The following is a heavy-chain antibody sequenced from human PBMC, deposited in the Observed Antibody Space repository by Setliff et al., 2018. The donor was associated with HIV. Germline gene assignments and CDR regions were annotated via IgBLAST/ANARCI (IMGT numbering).Heavy chain of an antibody. CDR3: ARLPQD. V-gene: IGHV4-61*08. CDR1: GGVSGGDMGVHD. CDR2: IYDNEKT. Sequence: PSETLSLTCSVSGGVSGGDMGVHDWSWIRQPPGKGLEWNGYIYDNEKTFYNPSLKSRVTITVGTSKNQISLQLTSVTAEDTALYYCARLPQDWGQGTLVTVSS. J-gene: IGHJ4*02.